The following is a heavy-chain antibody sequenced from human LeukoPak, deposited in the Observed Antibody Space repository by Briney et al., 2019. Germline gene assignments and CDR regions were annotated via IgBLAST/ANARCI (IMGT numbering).Heavy chain of an antibody. CDR1: GGSINYHY. CDR3: ARLLDNDSSGYPDTFDV. V-gene: IGHV4-59*11. CDR2: IYYSGTT. D-gene: IGHD3-22*01. J-gene: IGHJ3*01. Sequence: SETLSLTCTVSGGSINYHYWSWIRQPPGKGLEWSGFIYYSGTTNYNPSLQSRITISVDTSKNHFSLKLTSVTAADTAVYYCARLLDNDSSGYPDTFDVWGQGTMVTVSS.